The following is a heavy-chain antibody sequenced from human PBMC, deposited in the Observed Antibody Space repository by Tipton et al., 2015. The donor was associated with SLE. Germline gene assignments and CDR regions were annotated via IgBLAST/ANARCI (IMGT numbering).Heavy chain of an antibody. CDR2: IYTSGST. CDR1: GGSISSYY. V-gene: IGHV4-4*07. J-gene: IGHJ4*02. D-gene: IGHD2-2*01. Sequence: GLVKPSETLSLTCTFSGGSISSYYWSWIRQPAGKGLEWIGRIYTSGSTIYNPSLESRVTVSADTSKNQFSLTVNSVTAADTAIYYCARRGLLVVPTWGRGTLVTVSS. CDR3: ARRGLLVVPT.